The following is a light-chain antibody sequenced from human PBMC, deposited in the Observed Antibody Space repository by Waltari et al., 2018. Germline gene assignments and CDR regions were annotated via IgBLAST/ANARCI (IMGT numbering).Light chain of an antibody. Sequence: DVQLTQSPSSLSASVVDRVTITCRASHMINNYLNWYHQKPGQAPKHLIFAASNLQSGVPSRFSGSASGTEFTLTITSLQPDDFAVYYCQQSDRVPRTFGQGTNLETK. CDR1: HMINNY. CDR3: QQSDRVPRT. V-gene: IGKV1-39*01. CDR2: AAS. J-gene: IGKJ2*01.